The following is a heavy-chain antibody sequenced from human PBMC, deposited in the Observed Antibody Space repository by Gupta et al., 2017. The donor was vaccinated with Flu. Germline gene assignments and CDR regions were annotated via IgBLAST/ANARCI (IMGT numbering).Heavy chain of an antibody. CDR1: P. V-gene: IGHV3-23*01. D-gene: IGHD3-22*01. J-gene: IGHJ6*02. CDR2: IGRSGRNT. CDR3: AKDFYSSACLPICGLDG. Sequence: PMTGVGQASGKGLEWVSSIGRSGRNTYYEDSVRGRCTISRDNSNNTRYLQLNSLRAEDTAVYFCAKDFYSSACLPICGLDGGGRGTAVTVSS.